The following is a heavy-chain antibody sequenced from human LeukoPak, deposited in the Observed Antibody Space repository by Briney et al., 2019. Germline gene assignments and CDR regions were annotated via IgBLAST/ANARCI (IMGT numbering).Heavy chain of an antibody. D-gene: IGHD1-1*01. J-gene: IGHJ4*02. CDR3: ARGLEAEGDDY. Sequence: PGGSLRLSCAASGFSFSSYSMHWVRQAPGKGLEWVAVIWYDGSNKYYADSVKGRFTISRDNSKNTLYLQMNSLRAEDTAVYYCARGLEAEGDDYWGQGTLVTVSS. V-gene: IGHV3-30*19. CDR1: GFSFSSYS. CDR2: IWYDGSNK.